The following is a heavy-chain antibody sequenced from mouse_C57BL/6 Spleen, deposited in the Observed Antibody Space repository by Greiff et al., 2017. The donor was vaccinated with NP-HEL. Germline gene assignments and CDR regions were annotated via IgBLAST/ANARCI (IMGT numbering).Heavy chain of an antibody. CDR1: GYSITSGYY. Sequence: EVKLQESGPGLVKPSQSLSLTCSVTGYSITSGYYWNWIRQFPGNTLEWMGYISYDGSNNYNPSLKNRISITRDTSKNQFFLKLNSVTTEDTATYYCARGVLLRSLDYWGQGTTLTVSS. V-gene: IGHV3-6*01. CDR2: ISYDGSN. J-gene: IGHJ2*01. CDR3: ARGVLLRSLDY. D-gene: IGHD1-1*01.